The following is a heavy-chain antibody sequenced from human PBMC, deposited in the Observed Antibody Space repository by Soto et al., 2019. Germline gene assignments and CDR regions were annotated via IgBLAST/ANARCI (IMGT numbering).Heavy chain of an antibody. D-gene: IGHD2-2*01. CDR2: ISGSGGST. CDR3: AKIRVVPAAVKARSFDY. CDR1: GFTFSSYA. V-gene: IGHV3-23*01. J-gene: IGHJ4*02. Sequence: GGSLRLSCAASGFTFSSYAMSWFRQAPGKGLEWVSAISGSGGSTYYADSVKGRFTISRDNSKNTLYLQMNSLRAEDTAVYYCAKIRVVPAAVKARSFDYWGQGTLVTVSS.